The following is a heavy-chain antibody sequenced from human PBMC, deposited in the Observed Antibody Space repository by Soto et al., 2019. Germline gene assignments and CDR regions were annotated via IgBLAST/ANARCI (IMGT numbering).Heavy chain of an antibody. CDR3: AKDRHKNITIFGVVIRKNYYYYMDV. J-gene: IGHJ6*03. CDR1: GFTFSSYG. V-gene: IGHV3-30*18. Sequence: QVQLVESGGGVVQPGRSLRLSCAASGFTFSSYGMHWVRQAPGKGLEWVAVISYDGSNKYYADSVKGRFTISRDNSKNTLYLQMNSLRAEDTAVYYCAKDRHKNITIFGVVIRKNYYYYMDVWGKGTTVTVSS. D-gene: IGHD3-3*01. CDR2: ISYDGSNK.